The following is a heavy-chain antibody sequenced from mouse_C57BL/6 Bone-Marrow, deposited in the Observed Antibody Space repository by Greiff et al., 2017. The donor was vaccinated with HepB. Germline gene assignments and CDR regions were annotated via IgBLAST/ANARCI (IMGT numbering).Heavy chain of an antibody. CDR1: GYTFPSDW. Sequence: QVQLQQPGAELVKPGASVKMSCKVSGYTFPSDWITWVKQRPGQGLVWIGDILPGSGSTNYNEKFKSKATLTVDTSHSPPYMQLISLTSEVSAVYYCERWLRRGEWYFHVWGTGTTGTGSS. D-gene: IGHD2-2*01. J-gene: IGHJ1*03. V-gene: IGHV1-55*01. CDR3: ERWLRRGEWYFHV. CDR2: ILPGSGST.